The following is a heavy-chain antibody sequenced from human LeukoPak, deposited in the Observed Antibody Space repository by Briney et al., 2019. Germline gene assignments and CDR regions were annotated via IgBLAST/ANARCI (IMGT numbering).Heavy chain of an antibody. V-gene: IGHV1-18*01. Sequence: ASVKVSCKASGYTFTDYGISWVRQAPGQGLEWMGWISTYKGNTNYAQKFQGRVTMTTDTSTSTAYMELRSLTSDDTAVYYCARDITMIVRDWGQGTLVTVSS. CDR2: ISTYKGNT. CDR1: GYTFTDYG. CDR3: ARDITMIVRD. J-gene: IGHJ4*02. D-gene: IGHD3-22*01.